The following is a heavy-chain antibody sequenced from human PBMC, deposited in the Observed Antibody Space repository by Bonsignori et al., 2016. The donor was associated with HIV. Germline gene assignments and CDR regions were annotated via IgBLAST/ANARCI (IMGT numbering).Heavy chain of an antibody. D-gene: IGHD4-17*01. CDR2: IIPIVDIA. V-gene: IGHV1-69*10. CDR3: ARGGGAYGDHGDYHFDS. J-gene: IGHJ4*02. Sequence: WVRQAPGQGLEWMGAIIPIVDIANYAQKFQGRVTITADKSTSASYMELSSLRSEDTAVYYCARGGGAYGDHGDYHFDSWGQGTLVTVSS.